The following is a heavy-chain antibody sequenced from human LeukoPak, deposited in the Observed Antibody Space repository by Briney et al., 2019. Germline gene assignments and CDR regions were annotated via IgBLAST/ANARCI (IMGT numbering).Heavy chain of an antibody. CDR1: GGSISSYY. Sequence: PSETLSLTCTVSGGSISSYYWSWIRQPPGKGLEWIGSIYYSGSTYYNPSLKSRVTISVDTSRNQFSLKLSSVTAADTAVYYCARLKGPPGYFDYWGQGTLVTVSS. CDR3: ARLKGPPGYFDY. V-gene: IGHV4-39*01. J-gene: IGHJ4*02. CDR2: IYYSGST.